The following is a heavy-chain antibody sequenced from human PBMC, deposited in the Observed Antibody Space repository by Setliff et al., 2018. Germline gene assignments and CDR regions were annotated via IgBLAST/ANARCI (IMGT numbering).Heavy chain of an antibody. CDR1: GYTFTSYY. CDR2: INPNSGGT. D-gene: IGHD6-13*01. J-gene: IGHJ5*02. CDR3: ARVRSSSWLVVNWFDP. V-gene: IGHV1-2*06. Sequence: GASVKVSCKASGYTFTSYYIHWVRQAPGQGLEWMGRINPNSGGTNYAQKFQGRVTMTRDTSISTAYMELSRLRSDDTAVYYCARVRSSSWLVVNWFDPWGQGTLVTVSS.